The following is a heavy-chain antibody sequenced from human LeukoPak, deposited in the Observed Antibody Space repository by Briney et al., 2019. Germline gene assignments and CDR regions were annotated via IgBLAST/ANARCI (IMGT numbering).Heavy chain of an antibody. D-gene: IGHD4-17*01. CDR2: IKQDGSEK. J-gene: IGHJ6*03. V-gene: IGHV3-7*01. CDR3: ARGSVGDYGYYYYYYMDV. CDR1: GFTFSSYW. Sequence: GGSLRLSCAASGFTFSSYWMSWVRQAPGKGLEWVANIKQDGSEKYYVDSVKGRFTISRDNAKNSLYLQMNSLRAEDTAVYYCARGSVGDYGYYYYYYMDVWGKGTTVTVSS.